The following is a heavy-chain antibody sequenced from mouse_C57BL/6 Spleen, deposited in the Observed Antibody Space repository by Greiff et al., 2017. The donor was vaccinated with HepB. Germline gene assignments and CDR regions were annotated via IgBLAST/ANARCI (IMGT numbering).Heavy chain of an antibody. D-gene: IGHD2-3*01. Sequence: VQLQQSGPVLVKPGASVKMSCKASGYTFTDYYMNWVKQSHGKSLEWIGVINPYNGGTSYNQKFKGKATLTVDKSSSTAYMELNSLTSEDSAVYYCARGGDGYFYAMDYWGQGTSVTVSS. J-gene: IGHJ4*01. V-gene: IGHV1-19*01. CDR3: ARGGDGYFYAMDY. CDR2: INPYNGGT. CDR1: GYTFTDYY.